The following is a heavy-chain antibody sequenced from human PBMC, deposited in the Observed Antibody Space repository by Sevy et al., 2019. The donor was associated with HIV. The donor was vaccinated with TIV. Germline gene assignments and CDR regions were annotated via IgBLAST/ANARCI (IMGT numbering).Heavy chain of an antibody. CDR3: AKEGVDPLSYYYYGMDV. D-gene: IGHD3-3*01. V-gene: IGHV3-30*18. CDR2: ISYDGSNK. Sequence: GGSLRLSCAASGFTFSSYGMHWVRQAPGKGLEWVAVISYDGSNKYYADSVKGRFTISRDNSKNTLYLQMNSLRAEDTAVYYCAKEGVDPLSYYYYGMDVWGQGTTVTVSS. CDR1: GFTFSSYG. J-gene: IGHJ6*02.